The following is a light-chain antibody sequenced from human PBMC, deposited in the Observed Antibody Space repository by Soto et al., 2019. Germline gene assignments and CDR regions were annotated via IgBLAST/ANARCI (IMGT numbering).Light chain of an antibody. CDR2: GAS. CDR3: QQFHGSPRT. CDR1: ESVSDNY. V-gene: IGKV3-20*01. J-gene: IGKJ1*01. Sequence: EIVLTQSPGTLSLSPGERATLSCRASESVSDNYLAWYQQRSGQAPRLVIYGASSRASAVPDRFSGSGSGADFTLTIRRLEAEDFAVYYCQQFHGSPRTFGQGTK.